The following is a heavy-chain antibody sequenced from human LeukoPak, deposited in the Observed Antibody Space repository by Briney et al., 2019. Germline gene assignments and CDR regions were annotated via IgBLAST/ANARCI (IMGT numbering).Heavy chain of an antibody. CDR3: ARVRDSGSPTNPQPNWFDP. CDR2: ISAYNGNT. V-gene: IGHV1-18*01. J-gene: IGHJ5*02. Sequence: GASVKVSCKASGYTFTSYGISWVRQAPGQGLEWMGWISAYNGNTNYAQKLQGRVTMTTDTSTSTAYMELRSLRSDDTAVYYCARVRDSGSPTNPQPNWFDPWGQGTLVTVSS. CDR1: GYTFTSYG. D-gene: IGHD1-26*01.